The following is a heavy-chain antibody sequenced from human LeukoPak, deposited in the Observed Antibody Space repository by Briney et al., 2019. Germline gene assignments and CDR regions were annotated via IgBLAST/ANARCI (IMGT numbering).Heavy chain of an antibody. CDR1: GFAFSSDW. CDR2: INPAGSST. Sequence: GGSLRLSCAASGFAFSSDWMHWVRQAPGQGLVWVSRINPAGSSTNYADSVKGRFTISRDNAMNTLYLHLNSLRAEDTAVYYCARGVRGSYGTDLWGQGTLVTVSS. J-gene: IGHJ5*02. D-gene: IGHD1-26*01. V-gene: IGHV3-74*01. CDR3: ARGVRGSYGTDL.